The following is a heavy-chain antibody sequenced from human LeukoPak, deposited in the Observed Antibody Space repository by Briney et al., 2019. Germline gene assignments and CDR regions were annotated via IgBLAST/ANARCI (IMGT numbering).Heavy chain of an antibody. CDR3: ARLMDDSSGYFPDAFDI. V-gene: IGHV3-66*04. CDR2: IYSGGST. Sequence: GGSLRLSCAASGFTVSRNYMSWVRQAPGKGLVWVSIIYSGGSTYYADPVKGRFTISRDISKNTLYLQMNSLRAEDTAVYYCARLMDDSSGYFPDAFDIWGQGTIVTVSS. D-gene: IGHD3-22*01. CDR1: GFTVSRNY. J-gene: IGHJ3*02.